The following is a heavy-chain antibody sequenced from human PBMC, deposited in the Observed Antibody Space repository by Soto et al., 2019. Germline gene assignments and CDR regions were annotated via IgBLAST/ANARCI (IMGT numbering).Heavy chain of an antibody. CDR1: GFTFSSYA. J-gene: IGHJ6*02. CDR3: AKDGASGSYPPYYYFGMDV. CDR2: ISGSGGNA. Sequence: EVQLLESGGGLEQPGGSLRLSCAASGFTFSSYAMSWVRQAPGKGLEWVSTISGSGGNAYYADSVKGRFSISRDNSKNTLRLQMKSLRADDTAVYYCAKDGASGSYPPYYYFGMDVWGQGTTVTVSS. D-gene: IGHD1-26*01. V-gene: IGHV3-23*01.